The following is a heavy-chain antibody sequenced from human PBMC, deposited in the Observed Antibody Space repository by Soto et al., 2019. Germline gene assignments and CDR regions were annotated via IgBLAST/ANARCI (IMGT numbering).Heavy chain of an antibody. J-gene: IGHJ5*02. Sequence: GGSLRLSCAASGFTFSSYWMSWVRQAPGKGPEWVANIKQDGSEKYYVDSVKGRFTISRDNAKNSLYLQMNSLRAEDTAVYYCARLIVVVPAVNNWFDPWGQGTLVTVSS. V-gene: IGHV3-7*01. CDR3: ARLIVVVPAVNNWFDP. D-gene: IGHD2-2*01. CDR2: IKQDGSEK. CDR1: GFTFSSYW.